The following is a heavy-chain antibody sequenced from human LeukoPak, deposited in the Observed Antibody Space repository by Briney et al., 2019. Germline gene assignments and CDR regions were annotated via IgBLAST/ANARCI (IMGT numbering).Heavy chain of an antibody. J-gene: IGHJ4*02. D-gene: IGHD5-18*01. Sequence: HPGGSLRLSCAASGFTFSSYAMHWVHQAPGKGLEWVAVISYDGNKEFYADSVKGQFTISRDNSKNTVYLQMNSLRIDDTAVYYCARGNLATASFDYWGQGTRVTVSS. CDR2: ISYDGNKE. V-gene: IGHV3-30-3*01. CDR3: ARGNLATASFDY. CDR1: GFTFSSYA.